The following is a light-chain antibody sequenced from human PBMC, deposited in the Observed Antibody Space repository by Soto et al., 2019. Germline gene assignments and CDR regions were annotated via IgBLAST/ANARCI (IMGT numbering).Light chain of an antibody. Sequence: DIKMTQSPSSLSASVGARVTITCRASQSISSYLNWYQQKPGKAPKLMIYAASSLQSGVPSRFSGSGSGTDFTLTISSLQPEDVATYYCQQSYSTPWTFGQGTKVDIK. CDR1: QSISSY. CDR3: QQSYSTPWT. V-gene: IGKV1-39*01. CDR2: AAS. J-gene: IGKJ1*01.